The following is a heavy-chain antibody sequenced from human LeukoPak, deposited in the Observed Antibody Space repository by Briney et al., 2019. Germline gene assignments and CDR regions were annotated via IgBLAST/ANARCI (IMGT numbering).Heavy chain of an antibody. Sequence: SETLSLTCTLSGGSINNYYWSWIRQPPGKGLEWIGYIYYNGNTNYNPSLKSRVTISVDTSKNQFSLKLSSVTAADTAVYFCAREYSSGLSWFDRWGQGTLVTVSS. CDR1: GGSINNYY. J-gene: IGHJ5*02. CDR2: IYYNGNT. V-gene: IGHV4-59*01. D-gene: IGHD6-19*01. CDR3: AREYSSGLSWFDR.